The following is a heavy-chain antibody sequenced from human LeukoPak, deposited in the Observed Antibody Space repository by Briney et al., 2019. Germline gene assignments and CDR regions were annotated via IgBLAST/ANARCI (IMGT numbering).Heavy chain of an antibody. D-gene: IGHD4-17*01. CDR2: TYYGGST. V-gene: IGHV4-31*03. CDR3: AGDYGLYEGTSDI. CDR1: GGSLSRGGDY. Sequence: PSETLSLTCTVSGGSLSRGGDYWTWIRQHPGKGLEWIGNTYYGGSTYYNPSLKSRGTISIDTSKNQFSLKLSSVTAADTAVYYCAGDYGLYEGTSDIWGQGTMVTVSS. J-gene: IGHJ3*02.